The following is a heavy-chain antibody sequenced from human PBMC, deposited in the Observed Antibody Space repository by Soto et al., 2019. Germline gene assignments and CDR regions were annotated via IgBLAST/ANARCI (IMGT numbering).Heavy chain of an antibody. V-gene: IGHV3-15*07. J-gene: IGHJ3*02. CDR1: GFTFSNAW. CDR2: IKSKTDGGTT. Sequence: GGSLRLSCAASGFTFSNAWMNWVRQAPGKGLEWVGRIKSKTDGGTTDYAAPVKGRFTISRDDSKNTLYLQMNSLKTEDTAVYYCTTATGRYYYDSSGYSLSAFDIWGQGTMVTVSS. D-gene: IGHD3-22*01. CDR3: TTATGRYYYDSSGYSLSAFDI.